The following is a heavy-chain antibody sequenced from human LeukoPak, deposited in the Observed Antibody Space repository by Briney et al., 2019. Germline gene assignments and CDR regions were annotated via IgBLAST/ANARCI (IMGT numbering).Heavy chain of an antibody. CDR1: GFTVTSNY. Sequence: GGSLRLSCAASGFTVTSNYMSWVRQAPGKGLEWVANMGPDGRDKHDVDSVKGRFIISRDNTKNSLYLQMNSLRAEDTAVYYCARAFLERSLKFYMDVWGKGTTVTVSS. CDR3: ARAFLERSLKFYMDV. D-gene: IGHD3-3*02. V-gene: IGHV3-7*01. J-gene: IGHJ6*03. CDR2: MGPDGRDK.